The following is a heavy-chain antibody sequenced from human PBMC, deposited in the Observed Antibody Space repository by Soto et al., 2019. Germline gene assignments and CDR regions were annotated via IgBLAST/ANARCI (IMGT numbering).Heavy chain of an antibody. J-gene: IGHJ6*02. D-gene: IGHD3-22*01. Sequence: GASVKVSCKASGFTFTSSAVQWVRQARGQRLEWIGWIVVGSGNTNYAQKFQERVTIARDMSTSTAYMELSSLRSEDTAVYYCAADSNGGQWLTQYYYYYYGMDVWGQGTTVTVSS. CDR3: AADSNGGQWLTQYYYYYYGMDV. CDR1: GFTFTSSA. V-gene: IGHV1-58*01. CDR2: IVVGSGNT.